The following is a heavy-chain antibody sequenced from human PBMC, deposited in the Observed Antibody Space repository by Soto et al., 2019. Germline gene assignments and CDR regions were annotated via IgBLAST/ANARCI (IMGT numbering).Heavy chain of an antibody. CDR1: GGSISSYY. D-gene: IGHD3-16*02. J-gene: IGHJ6*02. CDR2: IYYSGST. Sequence: SETLSLTCTVSGGSISSYYWSWIRQPPGKGLEWIGYIYYSGSTNYNPSLKSRVTISVDTSKNQFSLKLSSVTAADTAVYYCARERGSDYVWGSYRSEYYYYGMDVWGQGTTVTVSS. V-gene: IGHV4-59*01. CDR3: ARERGSDYVWGSYRSEYYYYGMDV.